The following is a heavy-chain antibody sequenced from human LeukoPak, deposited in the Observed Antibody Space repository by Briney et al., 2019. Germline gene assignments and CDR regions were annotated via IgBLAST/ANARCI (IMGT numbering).Heavy chain of an antibody. CDR1: GFPFSTYA. Sequence: GGSLRLSCAASGFPFSTYAMNWVRQAPGKGLEWVSYISSSSSTIYYADSVKGRFTISRDNARNFLYLQMNSLRAEDTAVYYCARVVDHDYGDYYLDYWGQGTLVTVSS. J-gene: IGHJ4*02. D-gene: IGHD4-17*01. V-gene: IGHV3-48*01. CDR2: ISSSSSTI. CDR3: ARVVDHDYGDYYLDY.